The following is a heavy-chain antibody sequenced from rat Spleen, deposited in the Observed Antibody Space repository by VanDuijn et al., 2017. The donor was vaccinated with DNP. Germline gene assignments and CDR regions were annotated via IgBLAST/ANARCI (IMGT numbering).Heavy chain of an antibody. Sequence: EVQLVETGGGLVQPGRSLKLSCVASGFTFSSYWMYWIRQAPGKGLEWVATINTSGGSTYYRDSVKGRFTISRDNAKSTLYLQMDSLRSEDTATYYCATPTNWGQGVMVTVSP. J-gene: IGHJ2*01. CDR1: GFTFSSYW. V-gene: IGHV5-58*01. CDR3: ATPTN. CDR2: INTSGGST. D-gene: IGHD1-7*01.